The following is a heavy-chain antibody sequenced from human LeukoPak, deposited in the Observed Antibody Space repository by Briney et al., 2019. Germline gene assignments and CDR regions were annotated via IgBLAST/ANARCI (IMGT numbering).Heavy chain of an antibody. V-gene: IGHV4-34*01. J-gene: IGHJ6*02. Sequence: SETLSLTCAVYGGSFSGYYWSWIRQPPGKGLEWLGEINHSGSTNYNPPLKSRVTISVDTSKNQFSLKLSSVTAADTAVYYCARGRRTVTGPKYYYYGMDVWGQGTTVTVSS. CDR2: INHSGST. D-gene: IGHD2-21*02. CDR1: GGSFSGYY. CDR3: ARGRRTVTGPKYYYYGMDV.